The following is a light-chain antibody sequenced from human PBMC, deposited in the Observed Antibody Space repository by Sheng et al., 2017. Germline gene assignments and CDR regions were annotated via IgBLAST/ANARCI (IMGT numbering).Light chain of an antibody. V-gene: IGKV1-6*01. CDR3: LQDYNYPYT. CDR1: QSISSY. Sequence: IQMTQSPSTLSASVGDRVTITCRASQSISSYLNWYQQKPGKAPKLLIYATSSLQSGVPSRFSGSGSGTDFTLIISSLQPEDFATYYCLQDYNYPYTFGQGTKVEIK. J-gene: IGKJ2*01. CDR2: ATS.